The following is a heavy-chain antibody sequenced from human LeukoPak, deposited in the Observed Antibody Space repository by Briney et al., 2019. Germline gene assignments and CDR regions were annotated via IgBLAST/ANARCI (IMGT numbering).Heavy chain of an antibody. CDR1: GYTFTGYY. CDR3: ARVFSSSSFLDS. D-gene: IGHD6-13*01. CDR2: INPNSGGT. V-gene: IGHV1-2*02. Sequence: ASVKVSCKASGYTFTGYYMHWVRQAPGQGLEWMGWINPNSGGTNYAQKFQGRVTMTRDTSINTAFMELSRLRSDDTAVYYCARVFSSSSFLDSWGQGTLVTVSS. J-gene: IGHJ4*02.